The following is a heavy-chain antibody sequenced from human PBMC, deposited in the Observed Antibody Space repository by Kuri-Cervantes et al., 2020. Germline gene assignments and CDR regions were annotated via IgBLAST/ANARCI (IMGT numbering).Heavy chain of an antibody. CDR3: TRLGYSSGWSC. V-gene: IGHV3-73*01. CDR2: IRSKANSYAT. J-gene: IGHJ4*02. CDR1: GFTFSGSA. D-gene: IGHD6-19*01. Sequence: GGSLRLSCAASGFTFSGSAMHWVRQASGKGLEWVGRIRSKANSYATAYAASVKGRFTISRDDSKNTAYLQMNSLKTEDTAVYYCTRLGYSSGWSCWGQGTLVTVSS.